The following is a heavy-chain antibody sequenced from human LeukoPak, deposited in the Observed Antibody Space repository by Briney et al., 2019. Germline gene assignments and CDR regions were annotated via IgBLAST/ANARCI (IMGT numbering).Heavy chain of an antibody. CDR3: ARNFDSSGSYFGY. D-gene: IGHD3-22*01. J-gene: IGHJ4*02. V-gene: IGHV1-69*01. Sequence: AASVKVSCKASGGTFSSYAISWVRQAPGQGLEWMGGIIPILGTANYAQKFQGRVTITADESTSTAYMELSSLRSEDTAVYYCARNFDSSGSYFGYWGQGTLVTAPS. CDR2: IIPILGTA. CDR1: GGTFSSYA.